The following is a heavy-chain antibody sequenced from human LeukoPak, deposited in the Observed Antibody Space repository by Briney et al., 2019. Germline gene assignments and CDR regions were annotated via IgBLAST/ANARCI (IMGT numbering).Heavy chain of an antibody. V-gene: IGHV3-30*02. J-gene: IGHJ3*02. CDR1: GFTFSSYG. D-gene: IGHD3-22*01. CDR2: IRYDGSNK. Sequence: PGGSLRLSCAASGFTFSSYGMHWVRQAPGKGLEWVAFIRYDGSNKYYADSVKGRFTISRDNSKNTLYLHVNSLRPEDTAVYYCAKDITMIVVSRRFDAFDIWGQGTMVTVSS. CDR3: AKDITMIVVSRRFDAFDI.